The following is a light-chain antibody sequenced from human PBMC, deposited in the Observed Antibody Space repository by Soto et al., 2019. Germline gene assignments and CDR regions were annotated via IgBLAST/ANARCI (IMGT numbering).Light chain of an antibody. CDR2: DAS. J-gene: IGKJ1*01. CDR1: QSVSSY. Sequence: EIVLTQSPATLSLSPGERATLSCRASQSVSSYLAWYQQKPGQAPRLLIYDASNRATGIPARFSGSGSGTDFTLTISSLWPEDFAVYYCQQRSNWPTFGQGTKVEIK. CDR3: QQRSNWPT. V-gene: IGKV3-11*01.